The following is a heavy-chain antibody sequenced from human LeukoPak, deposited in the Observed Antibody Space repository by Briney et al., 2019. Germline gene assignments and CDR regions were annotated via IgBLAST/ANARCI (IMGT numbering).Heavy chain of an antibody. V-gene: IGHV4-59*01. CDR3: ARDVPMYSGSHLYYYMDV. CDR1: GGSISSYY. J-gene: IGHJ6*03. Sequence: SETLSLTCTVSGGSISSYYWSWIRQPPGKGLEWIGYIYYSGSTNYNPSLKSRVTISVDTSKNQFSLKLSSVTAADTAVYYCARDVPMYSGSHLYYYMDVWGKGTTVTVSS. CDR2: IYYSGST. D-gene: IGHD1-26*01.